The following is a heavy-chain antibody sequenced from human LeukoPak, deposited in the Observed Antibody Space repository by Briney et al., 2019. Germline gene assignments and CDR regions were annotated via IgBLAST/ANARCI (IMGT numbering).Heavy chain of an antibody. V-gene: IGHV3-11*04. CDR2: ISSSGSTI. D-gene: IGHD3-22*01. J-gene: IGHJ4*02. CDR1: GFTFSDYY. CDR3: ARERNYYDSSFDY. Sequence: GGSLRLSCAASGFTFSDYYMSWIRQAPGKGLEWVSYISSSGSTIYYADSVKGRFTISRDNAKNSLYPQMNSLRAEDTAVYYCARERNYYDSSFDYWGQGTLVTVSS.